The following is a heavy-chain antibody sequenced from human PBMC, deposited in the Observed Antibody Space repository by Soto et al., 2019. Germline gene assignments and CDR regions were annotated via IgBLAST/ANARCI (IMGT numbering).Heavy chain of an antibody. V-gene: IGHV3-23*01. D-gene: IGHD3-9*01. CDR2: VSGGGAST. CDR1: GFSFAGYA. Sequence: EVQLSESGGGLVQPGGSLRLSCAASGFSFAGYAVTWVRQAPGKGLEWVATVSGGGASTYYADSVKRRFIISRDNSMNTVFLQMNSLRPGDTALYYCATTETFNGYYNAFDYWGQGTRVTVSS. J-gene: IGHJ4*02. CDR3: ATTETFNGYYNAFDY.